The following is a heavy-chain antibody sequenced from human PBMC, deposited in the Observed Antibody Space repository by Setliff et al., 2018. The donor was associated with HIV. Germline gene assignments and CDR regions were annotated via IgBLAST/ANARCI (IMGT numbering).Heavy chain of an antibody. CDR1: GVSISSGGYY. CDR2: ISSCGST. Sequence: SETLSLTCTVSGVSISSGGYYWNWIRQHPGKGLEWIVYISSCGSTYYNPSLKSRITMSVDTSQNQVSLKLSSVTAADTAVYFCARLEKLDDISYFDYWGQGTLVTVSS. CDR3: ARLEKLDDISYFDY. V-gene: IGHV4-31*03. D-gene: IGHD3-3*02. J-gene: IGHJ4*02.